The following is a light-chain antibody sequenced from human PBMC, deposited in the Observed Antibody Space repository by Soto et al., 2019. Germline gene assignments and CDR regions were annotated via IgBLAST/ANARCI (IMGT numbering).Light chain of an antibody. CDR1: QSVTSSY. V-gene: IGKV3-20*01. CDR2: AAS. CDR3: QQYGHSTT. Sequence: EIVLTQSPGTLSLSPAERATLSCRASQSVTSSYLAWYQQKAGQAPRLLIYAASSRATGIPDRFRGSGSGTDFTLTISRLEPEYFAVYYCQQYGHSTTFGVENKVAIK. J-gene: IGKJ4*01.